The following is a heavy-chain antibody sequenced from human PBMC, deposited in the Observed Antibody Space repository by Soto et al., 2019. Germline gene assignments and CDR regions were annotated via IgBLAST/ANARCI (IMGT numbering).Heavy chain of an antibody. Sequence: DAQLVESGGGSLQPGGSLRLSCAASGFSFRNYAMTWVRQSPGKGLEWVSLISSGGGTTNYADSVKGRFSISRDNSQYMLYLQMNGLRGEDTALYYCAKLKGGLGRFYGMDAWGQGTMVIVSS. D-gene: IGHD3-3*01. J-gene: IGHJ6*02. CDR1: GFSFRNYA. CDR2: ISSGGGTT. V-gene: IGHV3-23*04. CDR3: AKLKGGLGRFYGMDA.